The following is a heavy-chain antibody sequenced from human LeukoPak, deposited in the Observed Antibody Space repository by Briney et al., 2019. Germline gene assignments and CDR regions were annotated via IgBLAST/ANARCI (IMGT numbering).Heavy chain of an antibody. CDR1: GFTFSSYG. J-gene: IGHJ4*02. CDR3: ARVSVPGTSGWYFGY. V-gene: IGHV3-48*02. CDR2: ISTSSNRI. Sequence: PGGSLRLSCAASGFTFSSYGMNWVRQAPGKGLEWVSYISTSSNRIDYADSVKGRFTMSRDNAKNLLYLQMNSLRDEDTAMYYCARVSVPGTSGWYFGYWGQGTLVTVSS. D-gene: IGHD6-19*01.